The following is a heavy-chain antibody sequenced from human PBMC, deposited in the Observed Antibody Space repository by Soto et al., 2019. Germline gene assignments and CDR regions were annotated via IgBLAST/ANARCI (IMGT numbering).Heavy chain of an antibody. CDR2: IYYSGST. Sequence: QLQLQESGPGLVKPSETLSLTCTVSGGSISSSSYYWGWIRQPPGKGLEWIGSIYYSGSTYYNPSLKSRVTISVDTSKNQFSLKLSAVTAADTAVYYCGTPGIAVAGTIPDAFDIWGQGTMVTVSS. J-gene: IGHJ3*02. D-gene: IGHD6-19*01. CDR1: GGSISSSSYY. V-gene: IGHV4-39*01. CDR3: GTPGIAVAGTIPDAFDI.